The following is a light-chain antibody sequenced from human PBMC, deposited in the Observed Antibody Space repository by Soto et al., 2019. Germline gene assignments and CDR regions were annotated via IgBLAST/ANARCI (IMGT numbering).Light chain of an antibody. CDR3: QQRTNWPLT. CDR1: DPVSDY. CDR2: GVS. Sequence: VVLTRSPATLSLSPGERATLSCRASDPVSDYFTWYQQKPGQAPRLLINGVSNRAAGVPDRFSGSGSGTECTLTISSLEPDDFAVYYCQQRTNWPLTFGGGTKVEIK. J-gene: IGKJ4*01. V-gene: IGKV3-11*01.